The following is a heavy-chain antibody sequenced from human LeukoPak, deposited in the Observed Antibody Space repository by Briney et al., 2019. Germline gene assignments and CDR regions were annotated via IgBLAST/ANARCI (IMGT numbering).Heavy chain of an antibody. CDR3: ARDRVGQQLVGRNYYYYYMDV. V-gene: IGHV4-59*01. Sequence: SETLSLTCTVSGGSINSYYWSWIRQPPGKGLEWIGCIYYSVSTNYNPSLKSRVTISVDTSKNQFSLKLSSVTAADTAVYYCARDRVGQQLVGRNYYYYYMDVWGKGTTVTISS. D-gene: IGHD6-13*01. CDR1: GGSINSYY. CDR2: IYYSVST. J-gene: IGHJ6*03.